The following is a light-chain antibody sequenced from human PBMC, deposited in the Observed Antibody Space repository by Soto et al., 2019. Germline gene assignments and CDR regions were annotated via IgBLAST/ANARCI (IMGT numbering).Light chain of an antibody. CDR3: QQYLTSPKT. Sequence: TQSPGTLSLSPGERATLSCSASQSVSSSNLAWYQQKPAQAPRLLIYAASRRAPGIPERFSGSGSGTDFTLTISRLEPEDLAVYDGQQYLTSPKTFGQGTKVDIK. V-gene: IGKV3-20*01. CDR2: AAS. J-gene: IGKJ1*01. CDR1: QSVSSSN.